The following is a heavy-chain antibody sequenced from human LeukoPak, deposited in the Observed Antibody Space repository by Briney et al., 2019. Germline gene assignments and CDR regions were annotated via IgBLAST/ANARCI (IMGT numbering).Heavy chain of an antibody. V-gene: IGHV4-39*07. D-gene: IGHD3-3*01. CDR1: GGSISTSNYY. CDR3: ARMYYDFWSGYYTYNWFDP. J-gene: IGHJ5*02. Sequence: SETLSLTCTVSGGSISTSNYYWGWIRQPPGKGLEWIGNIFYSGSTYYSPSLRSRVTISLDTSRNQFSLKLSSVTAADTAVYYCARMYYDFWSGYYTYNWFDPWGQGTLVTVSS. CDR2: IFYSGST.